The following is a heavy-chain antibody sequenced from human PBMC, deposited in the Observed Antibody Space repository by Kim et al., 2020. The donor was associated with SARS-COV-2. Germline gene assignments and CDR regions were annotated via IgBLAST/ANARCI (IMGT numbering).Heavy chain of an antibody. D-gene: IGHD3-3*01. J-gene: IGHJ6*02. CDR1: GFTFSSYG. CDR3: AKPGDEYYDFWRYGMDV. CDR2: ISYDGSNK. Sequence: GGSLRLSCAASGFTFSSYGMHWVRQAPGKGLEWVAVISYDGSNKYYADSVKGRFTISRDNSKNTLYLQMNSLRAEDTAVYYCAKPGDEYYDFWRYGMDVWGQGTTVTVSS. V-gene: IGHV3-30*18.